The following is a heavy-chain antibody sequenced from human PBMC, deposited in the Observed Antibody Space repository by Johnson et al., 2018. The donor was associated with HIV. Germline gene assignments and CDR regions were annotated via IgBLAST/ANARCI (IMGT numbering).Heavy chain of an antibody. CDR3: ARSGPNWAFDI. V-gene: IGHV3-74*02. Sequence: VHLVESGGGLVQPGGSLILSCAASGFTFSSYWMHWVRQAPGKGLVWVSRISSDGSSTYYADSVKGRFTISRDNAKNTMFVQMNSLRAEDTAVYYCARSGPNWAFDIWGQGTMVTVSS. CDR2: ISSDGSST. CDR1: GFTFSSYW. D-gene: IGHD1-1*01. J-gene: IGHJ3*02.